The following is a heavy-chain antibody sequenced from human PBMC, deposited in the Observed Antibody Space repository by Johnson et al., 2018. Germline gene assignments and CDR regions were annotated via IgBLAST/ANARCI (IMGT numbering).Heavy chain of an antibody. CDR2: INSEGDST. CDR1: GFTFSSYS. J-gene: IGHJ4*01. Sequence: EVQLVETGGGLVQPGGSLRLSCAASGFTFSSYSMNWVRQAPGKGLVWVSRINSEGDSTNYADSVKGRFTISRDNAKKTVYLQMNSLRADDTAVYYCARGIEGWLRGYWGHGTLVTVSS. CDR3: ARGIEGWLRGY. V-gene: IGHV3-74*02. D-gene: IGHD1-14*01.